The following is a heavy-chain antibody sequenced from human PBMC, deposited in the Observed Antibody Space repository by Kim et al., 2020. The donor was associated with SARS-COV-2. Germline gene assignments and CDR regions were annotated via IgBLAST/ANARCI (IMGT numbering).Heavy chain of an antibody. Sequence: SVKGRFTISRDNAKNSLYLQMNSLRAEDTAVYYCAREPRYYDFWSGYYDYWGQGTLVTVSS. J-gene: IGHJ4*02. CDR3: AREPRYYDFWSGYYDY. D-gene: IGHD3-3*01. V-gene: IGHV3-11*05.